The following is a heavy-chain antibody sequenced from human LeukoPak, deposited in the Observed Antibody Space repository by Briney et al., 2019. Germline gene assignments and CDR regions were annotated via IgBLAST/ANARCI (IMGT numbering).Heavy chain of an antibody. V-gene: IGHV3-66*01. CDR2: IYKGGST. J-gene: IGHJ6*02. Sequence: TGGSLTLSCSASGFTLSSNYMSWVRQAPGKGLEWVSTIYKGGSTFYAHSVEGRFTISRDNSKNTLYLQMNSLRVEDTAIYYCARDGGNNSWYGMDVWGQGTTVTVSS. CDR3: ARDGGNNSWYGMDV. CDR1: GFTLSSNY. D-gene: IGHD4-23*01.